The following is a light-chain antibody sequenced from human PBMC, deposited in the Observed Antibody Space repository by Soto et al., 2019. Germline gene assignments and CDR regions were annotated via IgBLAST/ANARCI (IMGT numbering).Light chain of an antibody. CDR2: DVN. J-gene: IGLJ1*01. CDR3: SAYAGSIYV. Sequence: QSALTQPPSASGSPGQSVTISCTGTSSDVGRYNHVSWYQQHPGKAPKLIIFDVNKRPSGVPDRFSGSKSVNTASLTVSGLQAEDEADYYCSAYAGSIYVFGTGTRSPS. CDR1: SSDVGRYNH. V-gene: IGLV2-8*01.